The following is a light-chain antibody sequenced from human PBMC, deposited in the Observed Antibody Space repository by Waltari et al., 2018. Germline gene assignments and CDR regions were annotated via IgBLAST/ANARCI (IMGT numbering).Light chain of an antibody. Sequence: SCRARQSVGTYLACYQQRPGQAPRLLIYGASSRGTGIPARFSGSGSEADFTLTISSLQPEDFAVYYCQQRRNWPLTFGGGTRVQI. CDR1: QSVGTY. V-gene: IGKV3-11*01. CDR2: GAS. J-gene: IGKJ4*01. CDR3: QQRRNWPLT.